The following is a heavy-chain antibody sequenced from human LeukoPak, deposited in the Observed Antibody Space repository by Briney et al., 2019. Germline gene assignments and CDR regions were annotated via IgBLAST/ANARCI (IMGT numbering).Heavy chain of an antibody. V-gene: IGHV1-24*01. CDR3: ATVRSYSRGWYRFFDY. D-gene: IGHD6-19*01. J-gene: IGHJ4*02. Sequence: ASVKVSCKVSGYTLTELSLHWVRQAPGKGLEWMGGFDPEDGETIYAQKFQGRVTMTEDTSTDTAYMELSSLRSEDTAVYYCATVRSYSRGWYRFFDYWGQGTLVTVSS. CDR2: FDPEDGET. CDR1: GYTLTELS.